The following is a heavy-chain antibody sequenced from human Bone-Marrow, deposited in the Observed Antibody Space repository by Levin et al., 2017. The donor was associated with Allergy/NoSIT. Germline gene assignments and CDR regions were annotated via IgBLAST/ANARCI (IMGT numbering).Heavy chain of an antibody. V-gene: IGHV3-33*01. CDR1: GFTFSSYG. J-gene: IGHJ4*02. CDR2: IWYDGSNK. Sequence: GGSLRLSCAASGFTFSSYGMHWVRQAPGKGLEWVAVIWYDGSNKYYADSVKGRFTISRDNSKNTLYLQMNSLRAEETAVYYCARSSEMATNSYFDYWGQGTLVTVSS. D-gene: IGHD5-24*01. CDR3: ARSSEMATNSYFDY.